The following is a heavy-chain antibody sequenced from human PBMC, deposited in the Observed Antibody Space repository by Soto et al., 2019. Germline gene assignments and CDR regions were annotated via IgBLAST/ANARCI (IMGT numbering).Heavy chain of an antibody. V-gene: IGHV4-59*08. CDR1: DGSISSYY. J-gene: IGHJ4*02. Sequence: SETLSLTCTVSDGSISSYYWSWIRQPPGKGLEWIGYIYYSGSTDHNPSLKSRVTISVDTSRNQFSLKLSSVTAADPAVYFCARHWYGSGTHYPFDSWGQGTLVTVSS. CDR2: IYYSGST. CDR3: ARHWYGSGTHYPFDS. D-gene: IGHD3-10*01.